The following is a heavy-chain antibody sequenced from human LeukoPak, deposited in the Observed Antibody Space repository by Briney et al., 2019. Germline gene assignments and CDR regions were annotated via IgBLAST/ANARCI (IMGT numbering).Heavy chain of an antibody. CDR1: GFTFSSYV. CDR3: ARDWVYKIDY. V-gene: IGHV3-74*01. J-gene: IGHJ4*02. CDR2: ISHDGII. Sequence: GGSLRLSCETAGFTFSSYVMHWVRRTPGKGLVWVSRISHDGIISYADSVKGRFTISKDNAKNTLILQMNSLRVEDTAVYYCARDWVYKIDYWGRGTLVTVSS. D-gene: IGHD5-24*01.